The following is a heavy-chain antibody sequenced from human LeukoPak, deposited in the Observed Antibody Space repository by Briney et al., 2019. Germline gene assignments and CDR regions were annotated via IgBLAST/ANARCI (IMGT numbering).Heavy chain of an antibody. D-gene: IGHD1-26*01. V-gene: IGHV3-23*01. CDR2: IVGSGVTT. Sequence: GGSLRLSCVASGFTFSNYGMNWVRQAPGKGLEWVSGIVGSGVTTYYADSVKGRFTISRDNSKNTLYLHMNGLRVEDTAVYYCANRRGSYFDYWGQGTLVTVSS. CDR1: GFTFSNYG. CDR3: ANRRGSYFDY. J-gene: IGHJ4*02.